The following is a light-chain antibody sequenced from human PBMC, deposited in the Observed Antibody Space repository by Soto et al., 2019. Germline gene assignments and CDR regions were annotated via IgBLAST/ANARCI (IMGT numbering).Light chain of an antibody. Sequence: DIQMTQSPSSLSASVGDRVTITCRASQSISSYLNWYLQKPGKPPKLLIYAASSLQSGVPSRFSGSGSGTDFTLTISSLQPEDFATYYCQQSYSTLITFGQGTRLEIK. J-gene: IGKJ5*01. V-gene: IGKV1-39*01. CDR3: QQSYSTLIT. CDR1: QSISSY. CDR2: AAS.